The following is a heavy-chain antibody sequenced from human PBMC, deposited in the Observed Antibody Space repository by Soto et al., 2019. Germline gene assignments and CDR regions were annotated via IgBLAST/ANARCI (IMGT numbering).Heavy chain of an antibody. Sequence: ASVKVSCKASGYTFTRYGISWVRQAPGQGLEWMGWISGYNGDTNYAQKFQGRVSMTIDTSTTTAYMELRSLRSDDTAVYYCAKNGQPPYYYYGLDVWGQGNKVTVSS. D-gene: IGHD2-8*01. CDR3: AKNGQPPYYYYGLDV. V-gene: IGHV1-18*01. CDR2: ISGYNGDT. J-gene: IGHJ6*02. CDR1: GYTFTRYG.